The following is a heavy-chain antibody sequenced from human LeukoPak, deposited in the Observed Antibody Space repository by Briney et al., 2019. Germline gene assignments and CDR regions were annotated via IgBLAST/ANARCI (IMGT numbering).Heavy chain of an antibody. V-gene: IGHV4-39*07. D-gene: IGHD4-17*01. CDR1: GGSISSSSYY. J-gene: IGHJ4*02. CDR3: AGGDYGDYEVKYYFDY. CDR2: IYYSGST. Sequence: PSETLSLTCTVSGGSISSSSYYWGWIRQPPGKGLEWIGSIYYSGSTYYNPSLKSRVTISVDTSKNQFSLKLSSVTAADTAVYYCAGGDYGDYEVKYYFDYWGQGTLVTVSS.